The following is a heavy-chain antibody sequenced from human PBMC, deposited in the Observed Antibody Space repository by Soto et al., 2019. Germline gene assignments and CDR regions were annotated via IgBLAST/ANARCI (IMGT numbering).Heavy chain of an antibody. Sequence: QITLKESGPTLVRPAQTLTLTCDFSGFSLSTSHMVVAWIRQPPGKALEWLALIYWDDDKRYSPSLKDRLAISKDTASNQVALTITNIDPGDSATYFCAHAGDYDLLTFDHWGPGTLVTVAS. CDR2: IYWDDDK. J-gene: IGHJ4*02. CDR3: AHAGDYDLLTFDH. D-gene: IGHD4-17*01. CDR1: GFSLSTSHMV. V-gene: IGHV2-5*02.